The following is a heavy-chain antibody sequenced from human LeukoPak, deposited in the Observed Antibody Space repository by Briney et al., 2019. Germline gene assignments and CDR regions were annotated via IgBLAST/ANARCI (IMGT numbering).Heavy chain of an antibody. CDR1: GYTFTSYG. CDR3: AREGSSSWYRYYYYMDV. CDR2: ISAYNGNT. J-gene: IGHJ6*03. V-gene: IGHV1-18*01. D-gene: IGHD6-13*01. Sequence: ASVKVSCKASGYTFTSYGISWVRQAPGQGLEWMGWISAYNGNTNYAQKLQGRVTMTTDTSTSTAYMELRSLRSDDTAVYYCAREGSSSWYRYYYYMDVWGKGTTVTVSS.